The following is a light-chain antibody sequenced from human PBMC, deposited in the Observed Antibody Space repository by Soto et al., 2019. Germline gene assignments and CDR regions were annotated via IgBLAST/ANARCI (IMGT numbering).Light chain of an antibody. J-gene: IGLJ1*01. CDR2: EVS. V-gene: IGLV2-8*01. Sequence: QSVLTQPPSASGSPGQSVTISCTGTSSDVGGYDSVSWYQQHPGKAPKLMIYEVSERPSGVPDRFSGSKSGNTASLTVSGLQAEDEADYYCTSYAGSNNPDVFGTRTKLTVL. CDR3: TSYAGSNNPDV. CDR1: SSDVGGYDS.